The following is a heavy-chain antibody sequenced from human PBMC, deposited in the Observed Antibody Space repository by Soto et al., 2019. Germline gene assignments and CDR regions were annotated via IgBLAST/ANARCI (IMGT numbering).Heavy chain of an antibody. CDR1: GFTFSSYG. CDR3: AKNLGDSSGLGG. CDR2: ISYDGSNK. D-gene: IGHD3-22*01. V-gene: IGHV3-30*18. Sequence: QVQLVESGGGVVQPGRSLRLSCAASGFTFSSYGMHWVRQAPGKGLEWVAVISYDGSNKYYADSVKGRFTISRDNSKNTLYLQMNSLRAEDTAVYYCAKNLGDSSGLGGWGQGTLVTVSS. J-gene: IGHJ4*02.